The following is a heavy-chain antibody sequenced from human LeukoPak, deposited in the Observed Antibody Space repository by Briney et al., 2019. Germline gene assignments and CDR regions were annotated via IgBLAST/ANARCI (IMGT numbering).Heavy chain of an antibody. J-gene: IGHJ4*02. CDR3: AKDQYYDSSGYPYYFDY. D-gene: IGHD3-22*01. V-gene: IGHV3-23*01. CDR2: ISGSGGST. CDR1: GFTFGSYA. Sequence: AGGSLRLSCAASGFTFGSYAMSWVRQAPGKGLEWVSAISGSGGSTYYADSVKGRFTISRDNSKNTLYLQMNSLRAEDTAVYYCAKDQYYDSSGYPYYFDYWGQGTLVTVSS.